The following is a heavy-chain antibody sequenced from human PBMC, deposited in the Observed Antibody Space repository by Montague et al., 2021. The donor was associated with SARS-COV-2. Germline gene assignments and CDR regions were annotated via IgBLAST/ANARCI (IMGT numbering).Heavy chain of an antibody. CDR3: AKDSRGGYCSSTSCYDPWYYFDY. V-gene: IGHV3-30*18. Sequence: SRRLSCAASGFTFNSYGMHWVRQAPVKGLEWVAVISYDGSNKYYADSVKGRFTISRDNSKNTLYLQMNSLRAEDTAVYYCAKDSRGGYCSSTSCYDPWYYFDYWGQGTLVTVSS. CDR2: ISYDGSNK. CDR1: GFTFNSYG. D-gene: IGHD2-2*01. J-gene: IGHJ4*02.